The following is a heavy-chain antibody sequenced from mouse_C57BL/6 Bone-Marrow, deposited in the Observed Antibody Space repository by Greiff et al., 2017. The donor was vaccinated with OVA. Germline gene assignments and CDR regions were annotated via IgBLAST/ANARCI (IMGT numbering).Heavy chain of an antibody. V-gene: IGHV14-4*01. D-gene: IGHD1-1*01. CDR3: TRSTVVATGYFDV. CDR1: GFNIKDDY. CDR2: IDPENGDT. J-gene: IGHJ1*03. Sequence: EVKLQESGAELVRPGASVKLSCTASGFNIKDDYMHWVKQRPEQGLEWIGWIDPENGDTEYASKFQGKATITADTSSNTAYLQLSSLTSEDTAVYYCTRSTVVATGYFDVWGTGTTVTVSS.